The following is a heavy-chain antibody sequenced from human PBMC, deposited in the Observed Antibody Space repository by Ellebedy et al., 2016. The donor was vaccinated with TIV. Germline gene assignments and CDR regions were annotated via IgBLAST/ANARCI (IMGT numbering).Heavy chain of an antibody. D-gene: IGHD3-16*01. V-gene: IGHV3-23*01. CDR3: AKDLVPSMPGGEGYFDS. CDR1: GFTFTNFA. CDR2: ISVSSLST. Sequence: GESLKISCAASGFTFTNFAVTWVRQAPGKGLEWVSAISVSSLSTYYADSVKGRFTISRDNYKNTLYLQMNSLRAEDTAVYYCAKDLVPSMPGGEGYFDSWGQGTLVTVSS. J-gene: IGHJ4*02.